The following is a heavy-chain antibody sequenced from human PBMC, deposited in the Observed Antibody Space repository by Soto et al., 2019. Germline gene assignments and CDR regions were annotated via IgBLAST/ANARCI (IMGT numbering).Heavy chain of an antibody. CDR1: GDSVARNSAA. D-gene: IGHD3-16*01. J-gene: IGHJ6*02. CDR2: TYYRSRWEN. Sequence: SQTLSLTRDISGDSVARNSAAWHWIRQSPSGGLEWLGRTYYRSRWENDYALSVKSRISISPDTSKNQFSPHLYSVTPQDTAVYYCAGVVWFRGLDVWGQGTPVTVSS. CDR3: AGVVWFRGLDV. V-gene: IGHV6-1*01.